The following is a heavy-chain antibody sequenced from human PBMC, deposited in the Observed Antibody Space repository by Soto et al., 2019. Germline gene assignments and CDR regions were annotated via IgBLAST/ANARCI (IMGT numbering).Heavy chain of an antibody. D-gene: IGHD3-3*01. CDR2: IWYDGSNK. V-gene: IGHV3-33*01. CDR1: GFTFSSYG. Sequence: PGGSLRLSCAASGFTFSSYGMHWVRQAPGKGLVWVAVIWYDGSNKYYADSVKGRFTISRDNSKNTLYLQMNSLRAEDTAVYYCARETGFYDFWSGYYPNYYGMDVWGQGTTVTVSS. J-gene: IGHJ6*02. CDR3: ARETGFYDFWSGYYPNYYGMDV.